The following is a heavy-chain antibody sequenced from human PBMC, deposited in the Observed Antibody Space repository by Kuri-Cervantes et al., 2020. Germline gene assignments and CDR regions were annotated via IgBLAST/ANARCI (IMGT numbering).Heavy chain of an antibody. V-gene: IGHV2-70*01. Sequence: SGPTLAKPTQTFTLTYTFPGFSLSTSGMCVSWIRQPPGKALEWLALIDWDDDKYYSTSLKTRLTISKDTSKSQVVLTMTNMDPVDTATYYWARIHSDILTGYYSLFDYWGQGTLVTVSS. D-gene: IGHD3-9*01. CDR3: ARIHSDILTGYYSLFDY. CDR1: GFSLSTSGMC. J-gene: IGHJ4*02. CDR2: IDWDDDK.